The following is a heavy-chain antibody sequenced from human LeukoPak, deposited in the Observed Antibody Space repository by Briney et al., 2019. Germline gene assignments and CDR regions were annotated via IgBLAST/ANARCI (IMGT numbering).Heavy chain of an antibody. Sequence: SETLSLTCAVSGGSLSPHYWSWIRQPLGKGLEWIGEINNRGTTNYSPSLKSRVTISVDTSKNQFSLKLSSVTAADTAVYYCARLVYSLDGSGYNWFDPWGQGTLVTVSS. J-gene: IGHJ5*02. CDR1: GGSLSPHY. V-gene: IGHV4-34*01. CDR3: ARLVYSLDGSGYNWFDP. CDR2: INNRGTT. D-gene: IGHD2-15*01.